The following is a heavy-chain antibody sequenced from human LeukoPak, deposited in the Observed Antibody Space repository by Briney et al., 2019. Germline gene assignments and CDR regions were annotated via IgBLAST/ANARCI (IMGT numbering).Heavy chain of an antibody. Sequence: SETLSLTCAVYGGSFSGYYWSWIRQPPGKGLEWIGEINHSGSTNYNPSLKGRVTISVDTSKNQFSLKLSSVTAADTAVYYCARVRWDCSSTSCRDYWGQGTLVTVSP. CDR3: ARVRWDCSSTSCRDY. CDR1: GGSFSGYY. J-gene: IGHJ4*02. V-gene: IGHV4-34*01. D-gene: IGHD2-2*01. CDR2: INHSGST.